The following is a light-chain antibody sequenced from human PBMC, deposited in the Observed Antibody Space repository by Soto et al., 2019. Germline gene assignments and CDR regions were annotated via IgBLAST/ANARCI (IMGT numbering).Light chain of an antibody. CDR1: QSISSW. Sequence: DIQMTQSPSTLSATAGDRVTITCRASQSISSWLAWYQHKPGKAPKLLNYDASNLDSGVPSRFSGSGSGTEFSLTISNLQPDDCATYYCQQYENYWTFGQGTRVEIK. CDR3: QQYENYWT. J-gene: IGKJ1*01. CDR2: DAS. V-gene: IGKV1-5*01.